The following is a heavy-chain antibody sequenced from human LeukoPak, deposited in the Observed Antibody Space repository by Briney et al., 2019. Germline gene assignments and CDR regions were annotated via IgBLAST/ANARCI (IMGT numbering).Heavy chain of an antibody. CDR3: TRDSRDSSGWWKPFHY. CDR2: ISGDGGTT. CDR1: GFSFSNYG. V-gene: IGHV3-64*01. Sequence: GGSLRLSCAASGFSFSNYGMHWVRQAPGKGLEYVSAISGDGGTTYYANSVKGRFTISRDNSKNTLYLQMGSLRAEDMAVYYCTRDSRDSSGWWKPFHYWGQGTLVTVSS. J-gene: IGHJ4*02. D-gene: IGHD6-19*01.